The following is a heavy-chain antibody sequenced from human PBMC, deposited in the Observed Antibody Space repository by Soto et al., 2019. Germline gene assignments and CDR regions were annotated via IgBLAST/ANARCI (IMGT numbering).Heavy chain of an antibody. Sequence: QVQLVQSGAEVKKPGASVKVSCKASGYTFTSYGISWVRQAPGQGLEWMGWISAYNGNRTYAQKLQGRVTMTTDTSKSPSYMEVRSLGSDDRAVYYCASVIGHYEGSGRQGGWLGHWGQGTLVTVSP. CDR2: ISAYNGNR. V-gene: IGHV1-18*01. CDR1: GYTFTSYG. D-gene: IGHD3-10*01. CDR3: ASVIGHYEGSGRQGGWLGH. J-gene: IGHJ5*02.